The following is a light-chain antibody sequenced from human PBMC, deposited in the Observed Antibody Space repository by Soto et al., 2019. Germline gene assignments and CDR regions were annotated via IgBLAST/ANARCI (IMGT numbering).Light chain of an antibody. CDR2: RNA. V-gene: IGLV1-47*01. Sequence: QSVLTQPPSASGTPGQRVTISCSGSTSNIGGNYVYWYQQLPGTAPKLLIYRNAQRPSGVPDRISGSKSGTSASLAISGLRSEDEAHYYCAVWDDSLSGWMFGGGTQLTVL. CDR3: AVWDDSLSGWM. CDR1: TSNIGGNY. J-gene: IGLJ3*02.